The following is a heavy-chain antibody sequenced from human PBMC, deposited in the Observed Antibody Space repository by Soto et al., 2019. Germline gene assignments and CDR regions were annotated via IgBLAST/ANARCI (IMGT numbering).Heavy chain of an antibody. Sequence: EVQLVESGGGLVQPGRSLRLSCAASGFTFNDHSMHWVRQAPGKGLEWVSGISWNSGSIGYADSVKGRFTISRDNAKNSLFLQMNSLRPEDSAFYYCAKDAPKFCVYVPWYFDYWGQGTLVTVSS. J-gene: IGHJ4*02. CDR3: AKDAPKFCVYVPWYFDY. CDR2: ISWNSGSI. CDR1: GFTFNDHS. D-gene: IGHD5-12*01. V-gene: IGHV3-9*01.